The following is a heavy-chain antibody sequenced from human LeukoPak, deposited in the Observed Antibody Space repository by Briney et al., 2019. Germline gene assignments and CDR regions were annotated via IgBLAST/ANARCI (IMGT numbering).Heavy chain of an antibody. CDR2: IYYSGST. D-gene: IGHD3-9*01. Sequence: SETLSLTCTVSGGSISSSTYYWGWIRQPPGKGLEWIGYIYYSGSTNYNPSLKSRVTISVDTSKNQFSLKLSSVTAADTAVYYCARDRDNDAFDIWGQGTMVTVSS. J-gene: IGHJ3*02. CDR1: GGSISSSTYY. V-gene: IGHV4-61*01. CDR3: ARDRDNDAFDI.